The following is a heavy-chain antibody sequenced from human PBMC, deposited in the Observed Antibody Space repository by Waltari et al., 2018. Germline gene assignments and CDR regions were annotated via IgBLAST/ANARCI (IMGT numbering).Heavy chain of an antibody. CDR2: IYHSGST. V-gene: IGHV4-38-2*01. D-gene: IGHD3-10*01. J-gene: IGHJ4*02. CDR3: ARLLAPPAAVFDY. CDR1: GYSISSGYY. Sequence: QVQLQESGPGLVKPSETLSLTCAVSGYSISSGYYWGWIRQPPGKGLEWMGRIYHSGSTYYNLSLKGRVTISVDTSKNQFSLKLSTGTAADTAVYYCARLLAPPAAVFDYWGQGTLVTVSS.